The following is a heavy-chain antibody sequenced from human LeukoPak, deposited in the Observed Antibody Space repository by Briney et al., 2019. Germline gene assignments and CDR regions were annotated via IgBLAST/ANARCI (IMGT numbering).Heavy chain of an antibody. CDR1: GFIFSNYA. Sequence: GGSLRLSCAASGFIFSNYAIYWVRQAPGKALEWVSAISGRSDNTYYADSVKGRFTLSRDSSKNTLYLQMNSLRADDTAVYYCAKWGDYDVLTGYYVSDFWGQGTLVTVSS. D-gene: IGHD3-9*01. J-gene: IGHJ4*02. V-gene: IGHV3-23*01. CDR3: AKWGDYDVLTGYYVSDF. CDR2: ISGRSDNT.